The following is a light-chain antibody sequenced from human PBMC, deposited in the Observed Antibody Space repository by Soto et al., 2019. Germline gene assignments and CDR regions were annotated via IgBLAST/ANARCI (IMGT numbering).Light chain of an antibody. Sequence: EIVMTQSPATLSVSPGERATRSCRASQSISTNLAWYQQKPGQGPRLLIFGASTRAIGIPARFSGSGSGTDFTLTISSLQSEDFAVYFCQHYYERPLTVGGGTKVDIK. V-gene: IGKV3-15*01. CDR1: QSISTN. CDR3: QHYYERPLT. CDR2: GAS. J-gene: IGKJ4*01.